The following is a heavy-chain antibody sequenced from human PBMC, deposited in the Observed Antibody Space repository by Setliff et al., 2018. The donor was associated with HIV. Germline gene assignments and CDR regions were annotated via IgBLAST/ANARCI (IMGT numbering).Heavy chain of an antibody. Sequence: SETLSLTCTVSGGSISSGSYYWSWIRQPAGKGLEWIGRIYSSGSTNYNPSLESRVTISLDTSKNQFSLKLSSVTAADTAVYYCAREDYYDSSGYAFDIWGQGTMVTVSS. V-gene: IGHV4-61*02. CDR3: AREDYYDSSGYAFDI. J-gene: IGHJ3*02. D-gene: IGHD3-22*01. CDR1: GGSISSGSYY. CDR2: IYSSGST.